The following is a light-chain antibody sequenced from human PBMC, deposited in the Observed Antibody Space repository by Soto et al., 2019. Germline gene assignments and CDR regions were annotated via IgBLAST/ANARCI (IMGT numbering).Light chain of an antibody. CDR1: SSDVGGYEY. V-gene: IGLV2-8*01. CDR2: EVI. Sequence: QSALTQPPSASGSPGQSVTISCTGSSSDVGGYEYVSWYQQHPGKAPKLIIYEVIKRPSGVPDRFSGSKSGNTASLTVSGLQAEDEADYYCSSYAGSSTLVFGGGTKLTVL. J-gene: IGLJ2*01. CDR3: SSYAGSSTLV.